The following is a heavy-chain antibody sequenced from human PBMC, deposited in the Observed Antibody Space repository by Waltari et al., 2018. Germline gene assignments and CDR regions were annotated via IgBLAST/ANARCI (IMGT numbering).Heavy chain of an antibody. CDR1: GGSFSGYY. V-gene: IGHV4-34*01. Sequence: QVQLQQWGAGLLKPSETLSLTCAVYGGSFSGYYWSWIRQPPGKGLEWIGEINHSGSPNYNPFLKIRVTISVDTSKNQFSLKLSSVTAADTAVYYCARDGKGWGSVWGQGTMVTVSS. J-gene: IGHJ3*01. D-gene: IGHD6-19*01. CDR2: INHSGSP. CDR3: ARDGKGWGSV.